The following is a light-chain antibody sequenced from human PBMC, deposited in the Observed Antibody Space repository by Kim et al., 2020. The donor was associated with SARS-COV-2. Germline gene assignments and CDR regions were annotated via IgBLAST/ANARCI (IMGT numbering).Light chain of an antibody. CDR1: SPSYYS. J-gene: IGLJ1*01. V-gene: IGLV3-19*01. CDR2: GKN. CDR3: NSRDSSGYV. Sequence: VALGHTVRIKCQGDSPSYYSGSWYQQKPAPAPVLVIYGKNNRPSRIPYRFSGSSSATTASLTSAGAQDEDEADYNCNSRDSSGYVFGAGTKVTVL.